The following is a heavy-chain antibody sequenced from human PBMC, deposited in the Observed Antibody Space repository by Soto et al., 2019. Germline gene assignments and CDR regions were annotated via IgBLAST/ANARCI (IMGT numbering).Heavy chain of an antibody. CDR3: ARDGWGSYHGSGSPFDY. CDR2: IKQDGSEK. Sequence: PGGSLRLSCAASGFTFSSYWMSWVRQAPGKGLEWVANIKQDGSEKYYVDSVKGRFTISRDNAKNSLYLQMNSLRAEDTAVYYCARDGWGSYHGSGSPFDYWGQGTLVTVSS. D-gene: IGHD3-10*01. J-gene: IGHJ4*02. CDR1: GFTFSSYW. V-gene: IGHV3-7*03.